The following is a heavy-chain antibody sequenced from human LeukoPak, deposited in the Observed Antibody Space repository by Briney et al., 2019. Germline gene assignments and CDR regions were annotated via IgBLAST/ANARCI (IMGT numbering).Heavy chain of an antibody. D-gene: IGHD2-8*01. Sequence: ASVKVSCKASGYTFTSYGISWVRQAPGKGLEWMGGFDPEDGETIYAQKFQGRVTMTEDTSTDTAYMELSSLRSEDTAVYYCATSYCTNGVCPLDYWGQGTLVTVSS. CDR3: ATSYCTNGVCPLDY. CDR1: GYTFTSYG. V-gene: IGHV1-24*01. CDR2: FDPEDGET. J-gene: IGHJ4*02.